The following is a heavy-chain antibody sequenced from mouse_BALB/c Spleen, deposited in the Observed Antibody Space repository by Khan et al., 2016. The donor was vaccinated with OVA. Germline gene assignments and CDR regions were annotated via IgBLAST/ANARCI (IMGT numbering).Heavy chain of an antibody. CDR2: ILPGRGDS. V-gene: IGHV1-9*01. J-gene: IGHJ4*01. D-gene: IGHD3-3*01. CDR1: GYTFSSYW. CDR3: ARGAGTAFGMDY. Sequence: QVQLKQSGAELMKPGASVKISCYSTGYTFSSYWIEWGKQRPGHGLEWIGEILPGRGDSKYNEKSKGKATTTAETSSNIPDMQLNSRASEDYTVYCSARGAGTAFGMDYWGQGTSVTVSA.